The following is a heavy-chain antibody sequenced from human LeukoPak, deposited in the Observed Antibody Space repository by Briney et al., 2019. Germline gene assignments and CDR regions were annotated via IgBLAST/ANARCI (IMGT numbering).Heavy chain of an antibody. CDR3: ASTRGCSYGYPRYYFDY. CDR2: IYPGDSDT. Sequence: GESLKISCKGSGYSFTSYWIGWVRQMPGKGLEWMGIIYPGDSDTRFSPSFQGQVTISADKSISTAYLQWSSLKASDTAMYYCASTRGCSYGYPRYYFDYWGQGTLVTVSS. J-gene: IGHJ4*02. CDR1: GYSFTSYW. V-gene: IGHV5-51*01. D-gene: IGHD5-18*01.